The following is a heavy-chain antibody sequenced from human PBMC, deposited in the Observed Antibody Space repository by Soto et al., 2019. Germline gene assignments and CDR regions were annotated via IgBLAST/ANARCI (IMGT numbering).Heavy chain of an antibody. CDR3: ARIMCGGDCYDFDY. CDR1: GFTFSSYG. D-gene: IGHD2-21*02. CDR2: IWYDGSNK. J-gene: IGHJ4*02. Sequence: QVQLVESGGGVVQPGRSLRLSCAASGFTFSSYGMHWVRQAPGKGLEWVAVIWYDGSNKYYADSVKGRFTISRDNSKNTLYLQMNSRRADDTAVYYCARIMCGGDCYDFDYWGQGTLVTVSS. V-gene: IGHV3-33*01.